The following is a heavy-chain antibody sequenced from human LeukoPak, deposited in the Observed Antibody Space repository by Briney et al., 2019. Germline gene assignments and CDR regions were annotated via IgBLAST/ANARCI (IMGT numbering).Heavy chain of an antibody. CDR2: INPNSGGT. Sequence: GASVKVSCKASGYTFTGYYMHWVRQAPGQGLEWMGWINPNSGGTNYAQKFQGRVTMTRDTSISTPYMELSRLRSDDTAVYYCARPHSTSSSWYDAFDIWGQGTMVTVSS. V-gene: IGHV1-2*02. CDR1: GYTFTGYY. J-gene: IGHJ3*02. CDR3: ARPHSTSSSWYDAFDI. D-gene: IGHD6-13*01.